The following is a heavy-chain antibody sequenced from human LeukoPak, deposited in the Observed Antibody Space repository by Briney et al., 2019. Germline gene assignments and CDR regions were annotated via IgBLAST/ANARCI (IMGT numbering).Heavy chain of an antibody. Sequence: GASVKVSCKASGYTFTSYGISWVRQAPGQGLEWMGWISAYNGNTNYAQKLQGRVTMTTDTSTSTAYMELRSLRSDDTAVYYCARGGRVLRYCSSTSCPMGYWGQGTLVTVSS. V-gene: IGHV1-18*01. CDR1: GYTFTSYG. CDR3: ARGGRVLRYCSSTSCPMGY. CDR2: ISAYNGNT. J-gene: IGHJ4*02. D-gene: IGHD2-2*01.